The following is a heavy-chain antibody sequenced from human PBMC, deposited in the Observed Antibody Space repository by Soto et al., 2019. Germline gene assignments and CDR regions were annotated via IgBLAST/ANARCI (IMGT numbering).Heavy chain of an antibody. Sequence: QVQLQESGPGLVKPSETLSLTCIVSGGSISNYYWSWIRQPPGKGLEWIGYIYYSGSTNYNPSLPSPVPISVDASKNLFSLKLSSVTAAATAVYYCARHRYSYGVYSFDYWGQGTLVTVSS. D-gene: IGHD5-18*01. CDR1: GGSISNYY. V-gene: IGHV4-59*08. J-gene: IGHJ4*02. CDR2: IYYSGST. CDR3: ARHRYSYGVYSFDY.